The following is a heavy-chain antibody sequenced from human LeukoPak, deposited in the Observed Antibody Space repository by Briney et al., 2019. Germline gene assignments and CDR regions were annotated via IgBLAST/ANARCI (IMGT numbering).Heavy chain of an antibody. V-gene: IGHV3-23*01. CDR3: AKGLSNSRYYYMDV. CDR2: ISGSGNSA. CDR1: VFTFSSYA. D-gene: IGHD2/OR15-2a*01. Sequence: GSLRLSCAASVFTFSSYAMSWVRQAPRKGLEWVSAISGSGNSAYYAASVNGRFTISRDNSKNTLYVQMISLRAEDTAVYYCAKGLSNSRYYYMDVWGKGTTVTVSS. J-gene: IGHJ6*03.